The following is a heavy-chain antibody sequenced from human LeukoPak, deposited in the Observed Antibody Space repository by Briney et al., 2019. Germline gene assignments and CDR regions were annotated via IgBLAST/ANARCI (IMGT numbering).Heavy chain of an antibody. V-gene: IGHV4-59*01. CDR3: ARDKGEYYDSSGYLDY. J-gene: IGHJ4*02. D-gene: IGHD3-22*01. CDR1: GGSISSYY. Sequence: SETLSLTCTVSGGSISSYYWSWIRQPPGKGLEWIGYIYYSGNTNYNPSLKSRVTISVDTSKNQFSLKLSSVTAADTAVYYCARDKGEYYDSSGYLDYWGQGTLVTVSS. CDR2: IYYSGNT.